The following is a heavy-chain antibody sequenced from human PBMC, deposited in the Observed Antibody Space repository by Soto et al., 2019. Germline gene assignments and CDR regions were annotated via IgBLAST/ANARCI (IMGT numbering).Heavy chain of an antibody. CDR2: ISGSGGST. CDR1: GFTFSSYA. D-gene: IGHD6-6*01. CDR3: AKFIAAQIKAPPSFGYYGMDV. J-gene: IGHJ6*02. Sequence: GGSLRLSCAASGFTFSSYAMSWVRQAPGKGLEWVSAISGSGGSTYYADSVKGRFTISRDNSKNTLYLQMNSLRAEDTAVYYCAKFIAAQIKAPPSFGYYGMDVWGQGTTVTVSS. V-gene: IGHV3-23*01.